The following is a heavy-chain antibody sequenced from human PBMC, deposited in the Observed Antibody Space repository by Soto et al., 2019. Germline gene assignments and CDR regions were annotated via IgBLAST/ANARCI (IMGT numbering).Heavy chain of an antibody. CDR1: GASITSTTYF. Sequence: PSETLSLTCSLSGASITSTTYFWAWIRQPPGKGLEWVGSIYYSGKTHHNPSLKSRTTISVDRSRNQFSLQVSSVTAADTAVYYCAKNLPRTGRFDYWGQGTVVTVSS. CDR3: AKNLPRTGRFDY. CDR2: IYYSGKT. V-gene: IGHV4-39*01. J-gene: IGHJ4*02.